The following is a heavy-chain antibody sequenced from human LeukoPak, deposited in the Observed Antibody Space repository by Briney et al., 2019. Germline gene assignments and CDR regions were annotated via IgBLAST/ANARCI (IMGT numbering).Heavy chain of an antibody. Sequence: GESLKISCQGSGYTFTSYWIGWVCQMPVKGLEWMGSIYPGDSDTKYSPSFQGQVTISVDKSTNTAYLQWKSLKASDTAMYYCARDWRVVVYSAFDIWGQGTMVTVSS. CDR1: GYTFTSYW. J-gene: IGHJ3*02. D-gene: IGHD2-8*02. CDR3: ARDWRVVVYSAFDI. CDR2: IYPGDSDT. V-gene: IGHV5-51*01.